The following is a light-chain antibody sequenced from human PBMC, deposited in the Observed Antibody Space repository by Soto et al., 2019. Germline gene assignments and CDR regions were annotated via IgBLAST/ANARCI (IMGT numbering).Light chain of an antibody. V-gene: IGLV2-11*01. CDR2: DVS. CDR1: SSDVGAYNY. J-gene: IGLJ1*01. CDR3: CSYAGSYTSL. Sequence: QSALTQPRSVSGSPGQSVTISCTGTSSDVGAYNYVSWYQQHPGKAPKLMIYDVSKRPSGVPDRFSGSKSGNTASLTISGLQAEDEADYYCCSYAGSYTSLFGTGTKVTVL.